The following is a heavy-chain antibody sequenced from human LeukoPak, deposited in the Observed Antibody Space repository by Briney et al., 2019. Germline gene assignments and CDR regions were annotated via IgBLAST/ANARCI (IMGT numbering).Heavy chain of an antibody. V-gene: IGHV4-34*01. Sequence: SETLSLTCAVYGGSFSGYYWSWIRQPPGKGLEWIGEINHSGSTNYNPSLKSRVTISVDTSKNQFSLKLSSVTAADTAVYYCARATNYGGNFGWWGQGTLVTVSS. CDR2: INHSGST. CDR3: ARATNYGGNFGW. CDR1: GGSFSGYY. J-gene: IGHJ4*02. D-gene: IGHD4-23*01.